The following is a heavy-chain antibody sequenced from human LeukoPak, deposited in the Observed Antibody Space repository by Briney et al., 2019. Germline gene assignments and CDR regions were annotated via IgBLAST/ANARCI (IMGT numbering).Heavy chain of an antibody. V-gene: IGHV1-24*01. CDR1: GYTLTELS. Sequence: ASVKVSCKVSGYTLTELSMHWVRQAPGKGLELRGGFDPEDGYTIYAQKFQGRVTMTEDTSTETAYMELSSLRSEDTAVYYCSTYHSNYDSSGYFDYWGQGTLATVSS. CDR3: STYHSNYDSSGYFDY. J-gene: IGHJ4*02. CDR2: FDPEDGYT. D-gene: IGHD3-22*01.